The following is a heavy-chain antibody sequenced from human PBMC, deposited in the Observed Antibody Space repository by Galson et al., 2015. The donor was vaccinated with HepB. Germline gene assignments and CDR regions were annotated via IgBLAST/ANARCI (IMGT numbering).Heavy chain of an antibody. D-gene: IGHD2-2*01. CDR3: ARVSRSLGYCSSTSCHWDVVYCGGDCFNWFDP. CDR1: GYTFTGYY. J-gene: IGHJ5*02. Sequence: SVKVSCKASGYTFTGYYMHWVRQAPGQGLEWMGRINPNSGGTNYAQKFQGRVTMTRDTSISTAYMELSRLRSDDTAVYYCARVSRSLGYCSSTSCHWDVVYCGGDCFNWFDPWGQGTLVTVSS. V-gene: IGHV1-2*06. CDR2: INPNSGGT.